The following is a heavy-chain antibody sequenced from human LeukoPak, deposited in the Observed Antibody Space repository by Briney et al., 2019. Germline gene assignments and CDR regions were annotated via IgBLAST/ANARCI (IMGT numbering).Heavy chain of an antibody. Sequence: SETLSLTCTVSGGSISGYYCSWVRQPPGKEMEWIGYVYSSGNTNYNPSLKSRVTLSVDTSKNQFPLKLVSVTAADTAVYYCARHPPSSAEAYDIWGQGTMVTVSS. V-gene: IGHV4-59*08. CDR1: GGSISGYY. J-gene: IGHJ3*02. CDR2: VYSSGNT. CDR3: ARHPPSSAEAYDI. D-gene: IGHD3-10*01.